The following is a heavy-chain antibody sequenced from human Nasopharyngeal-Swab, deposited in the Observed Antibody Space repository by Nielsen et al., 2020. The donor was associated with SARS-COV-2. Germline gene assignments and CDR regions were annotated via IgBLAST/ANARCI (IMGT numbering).Heavy chain of an antibody. CDR2: MNPNSGNT. D-gene: IGHD2-21*02. J-gene: IGHJ6*02. V-gene: IGHV1-8*01. CDR1: GYTFTSYD. Sequence: ASVKVSCKASGYTFTSYDINWVRQATGQGLEWMGWMNPNSGNTGYAQKFQGRVTMTRNTSISTAYMELSSLRSEDTAVYYCAREGAAYCGGDCYSQHSLNYYYGMDVWGQGTTVTVSS. CDR3: AREGAAYCGGDCYSQHSLNYYYGMDV.